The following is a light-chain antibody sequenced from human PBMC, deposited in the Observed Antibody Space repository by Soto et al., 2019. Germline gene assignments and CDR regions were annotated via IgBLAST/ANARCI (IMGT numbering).Light chain of an antibody. CDR3: SSYTSTMTNV. CDR1: SSDVGGFNS. J-gene: IGLJ1*01. V-gene: IGLV2-14*01. Sequence: QSALTQPASVSGSPGQSITISCTGTSSDVGGFNSVSWYQLRPGTAPKLVDRPSGVSYRFSGSKSGNTASLTISGLQAAGEADYFCSSYTSTMTNVFGSGTKVTVL.